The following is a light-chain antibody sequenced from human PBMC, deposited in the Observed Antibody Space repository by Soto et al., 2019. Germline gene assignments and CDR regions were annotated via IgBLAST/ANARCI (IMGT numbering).Light chain of an antibody. CDR2: DNN. CDR3: GTWDSSLSAVV. V-gene: IGLV1-51*01. CDR1: SSNIGDNY. Sequence: QSVLTQPPSVSAARGQKVTISCSGSSSNIGDNYVSWYRQLPGTAPKLLIYDNNQRPSGIPDRFSGSKSGTSATLGITGLQTGDEADYYCGTWDSSLSAVVFGGGTKLTVL. J-gene: IGLJ2*01.